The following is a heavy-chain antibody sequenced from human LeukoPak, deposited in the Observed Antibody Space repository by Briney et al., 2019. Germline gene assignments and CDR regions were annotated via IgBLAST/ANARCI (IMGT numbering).Heavy chain of an antibody. CDR1: GGTFSSYA. J-gene: IGHJ3*02. Sequence: SVKVSCKASGGTFSSYAISWVRQAPGQGLEWMGGIIPIFGTANYAQKFQGRVTITTDESTSTAYMELSSLRSEDTAVYYCARVVSYSSSWDLTLDAFDIWGQGTMVTVSS. CDR3: ARVVSYSSSWDLTLDAFDI. D-gene: IGHD6-13*01. CDR2: IIPIFGTA. V-gene: IGHV1-69*05.